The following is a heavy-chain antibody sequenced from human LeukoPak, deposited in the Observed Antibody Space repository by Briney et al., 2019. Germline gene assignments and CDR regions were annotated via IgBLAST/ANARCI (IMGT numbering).Heavy chain of an antibody. CDR3: AKELPNCSGGSCYSGGPHYYYYGMDV. J-gene: IGHJ6*02. CDR2: ISYDGSNK. D-gene: IGHD2-15*01. CDR1: GFTFSSYG. Sequence: GGSLRLSCAASGFTFSSYGMHWVRQAPGKGLEWVAVISYDGSNKYYADSVKGRFTISRDNSKNTLYLQMNSLRAEDTAVYYCAKELPNCSGGSCYSGGPHYYYYGMDVWGQGTTVTVSS. V-gene: IGHV3-30*18.